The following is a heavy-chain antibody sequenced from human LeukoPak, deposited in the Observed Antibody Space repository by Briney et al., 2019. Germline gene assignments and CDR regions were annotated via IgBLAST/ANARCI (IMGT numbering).Heavy chain of an antibody. CDR2: INHSGST. CDR3: ARRASGSYPSFDY. J-gene: IGHJ4*02. V-gene: IGHV4-34*01. Sequence: SETLSLTCAVYGGSFSGYYWSWIRQPPGKGLEWIGEINHSGSTNYNPSLKSRVTISVDTSKNQFSLKLSSVTAADTAVYYRARRASGSYPSFDYWGQGTLVTVSS. CDR1: GGSFSGYY. D-gene: IGHD1-26*01.